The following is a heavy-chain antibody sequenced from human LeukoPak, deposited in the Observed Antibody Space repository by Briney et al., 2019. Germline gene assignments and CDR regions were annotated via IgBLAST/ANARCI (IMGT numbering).Heavy chain of an antibody. CDR2: ISAYNGNT. CDR1: GYTFTSYG. CDR3: ARLSFYGSGSYNPPDY. Sequence: GASVKISCKASGYTFTSYGISWVRQAPGQGLEWMGWISAYNGNTHYAQKLQGRVTMTTDTSATTAYMELRSLKSDDTAVYYCARLSFYGSGSYNPPDYWGQGTLFTVSS. V-gene: IGHV1-18*04. J-gene: IGHJ4*02. D-gene: IGHD3-10*01.